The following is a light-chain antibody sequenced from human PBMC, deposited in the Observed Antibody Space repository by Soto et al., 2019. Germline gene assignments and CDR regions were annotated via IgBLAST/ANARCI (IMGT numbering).Light chain of an antibody. CDR1: HSISSW. Sequence: DIQMTQSPSTLSASVGDRVTITCRASHSISSWLAWYQQKPGKAPKLLIYKASSLESGVPSRFSGSGSGTEFSLTISSLQPEDFATYYCQQYNSSPFGQGTKVDIK. J-gene: IGKJ1*01. CDR3: QQYNSSP. V-gene: IGKV1-5*03. CDR2: KAS.